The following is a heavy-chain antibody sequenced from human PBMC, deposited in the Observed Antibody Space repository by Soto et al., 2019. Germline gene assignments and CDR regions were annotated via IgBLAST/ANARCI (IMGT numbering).Heavy chain of an antibody. V-gene: IGHV3-74*01. CDR3: PRLGRAFWSFDL. Sequence: EVQLVESGGGLVQPGGSLRLSCAASGFTFSSYWMHWVRQAPGKGLVWVSRMNSDGSTTSYADSVKGRFTISRDNAKNPVYWKRNSLTAEATAVYSCPRLGRAFWSFDLWGRGTLVTVSS. CDR1: GFTFSSYW. CDR2: MNSDGSTT. J-gene: IGHJ2*01.